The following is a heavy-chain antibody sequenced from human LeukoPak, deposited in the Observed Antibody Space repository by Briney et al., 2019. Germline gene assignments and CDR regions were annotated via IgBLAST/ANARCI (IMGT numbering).Heavy chain of an antibody. CDR1: GFTFSSYA. V-gene: IGHV3-30-3*01. CDR3: ARDYRIAVAGTGLDP. CDR2: ISYDGSNK. J-gene: IGHJ5*02. D-gene: IGHD6-19*01. Sequence: GGSLRLSCAASGFTFSSYAMHWVRQAPGKGLGWVAVISYDGSNKYYADSVKGRFTISRDNSKNTLYLQMNSLRAEDTAVYYCARDYRIAVAGTGLDPWGQGTLVTVSS.